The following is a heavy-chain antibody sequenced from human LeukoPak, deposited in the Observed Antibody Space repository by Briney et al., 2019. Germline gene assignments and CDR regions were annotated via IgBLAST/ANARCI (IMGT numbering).Heavy chain of an antibody. CDR1: GFTFSNYA. Sequence: PGGSLRLSRAASGFTFSNYAMSWVRQAPGKGLEWVSTISAGTRSTYYADSVKGRFTISRDNSKNTLYLQMNSLSAEDTAVFYCAKGKKGEIYDSSGYFSQDFDYWGQGTLVTVSS. D-gene: IGHD3-22*01. J-gene: IGHJ4*02. CDR2: ISAGTRST. V-gene: IGHV3-23*01. CDR3: AKGKKGEIYDSSGYFSQDFDY.